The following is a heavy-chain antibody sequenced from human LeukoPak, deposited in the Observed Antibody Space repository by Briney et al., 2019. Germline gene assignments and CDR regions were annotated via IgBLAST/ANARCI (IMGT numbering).Heavy chain of an antibody. D-gene: IGHD5-24*01. CDR2: INSDGSST. Sequence: PGGSLRLSCAASGFTFSSYWMNWVPQAPGKGLVWVSRINSDGSSTSYADSVKGRFTISREDAKNTLYLQMNSQRAEDTAVYYCARVVMATTDYWGQGTLVTVSS. J-gene: IGHJ4*02. CDR1: GFTFSSYW. CDR3: ARVVMATTDY. V-gene: IGHV3-74*01.